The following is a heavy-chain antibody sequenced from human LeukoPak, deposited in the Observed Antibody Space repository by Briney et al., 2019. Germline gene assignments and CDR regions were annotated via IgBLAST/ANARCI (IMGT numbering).Heavy chain of an antibody. CDR3: ARGYSSGSRIDY. CDR2: INSDGSST. CDR1: GFTFRSYW. J-gene: IGHJ4*02. V-gene: IGHV3-74*01. Sequence: GGSLRLFCASSGFTFRSYWMHWVRQAPGKGLVCVSRINSDGSSTTYADSVKGRITISRDNAKNTVYLQMKSLRAEDTAVYYCARGYSSGSRIDYWGQGTLVTVSS. D-gene: IGHD6-25*01.